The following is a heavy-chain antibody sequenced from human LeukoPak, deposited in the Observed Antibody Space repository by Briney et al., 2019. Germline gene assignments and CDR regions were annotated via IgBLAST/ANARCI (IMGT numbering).Heavy chain of an antibody. CDR2: IGGRGDGI. CDR1: GFTFSDYS. V-gene: IGHV3-48*01. Sequence: GGSLRLSCAASGFTFSDYSMNWVRQAPGKGLEWISYIGGRGDGISYADSVKGRFIVSRDNAKNSLFLQMNRLRGEDTAIYFCAREVPGRIVADCWGQGTLVTVSS. CDR3: AREVPGRIVADC. D-gene: IGHD3-16*02. J-gene: IGHJ4*02.